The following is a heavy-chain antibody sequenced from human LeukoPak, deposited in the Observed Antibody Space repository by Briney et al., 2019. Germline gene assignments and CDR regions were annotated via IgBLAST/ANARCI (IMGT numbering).Heavy chain of an antibody. CDR2: IWYDGSNK. CDR3: ARDYLSCSSTSCHAGY. CDR1: GFTFSSYG. Sequence: GGSLRLSCAASGFTFSSYGMHWVRQAPGKGLEWVAVIWYDGSNKYYADSVKGRFTISGDNSKNTLYLQMNSLRAEDTAVYYCARDYLSCSSTSCHAGYWGQGTLVTVSS. V-gene: IGHV3-33*01. J-gene: IGHJ4*02. D-gene: IGHD2-2*01.